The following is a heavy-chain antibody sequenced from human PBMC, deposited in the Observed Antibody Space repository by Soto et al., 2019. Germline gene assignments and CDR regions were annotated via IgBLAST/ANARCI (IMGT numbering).Heavy chain of an antibody. D-gene: IGHD4-17*01. CDR2: IKQDGSDD. Sequence: EVQLVESGGGLLQPGGSLRLSCAASGFTFNNYWMSWVRQAPGKGLEWVANIKQDGSDDFYVDSMKGRFTISRDNAKRSLYLQMNSLRAEDTAVYYCARGSIYGDLDVWGQGTTVTVSS. J-gene: IGHJ6*02. CDR1: GFTFNNYW. V-gene: IGHV3-7*01. CDR3: ARGSIYGDLDV.